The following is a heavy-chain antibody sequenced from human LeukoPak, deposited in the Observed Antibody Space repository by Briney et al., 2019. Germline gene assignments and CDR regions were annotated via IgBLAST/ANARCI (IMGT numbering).Heavy chain of an antibody. V-gene: IGHV1-24*01. CDR2: FDPEDGET. CDR3: ATDHRSTDLAYCGGGCYEAAFDA. CDR1: GYTLTELS. D-gene: IGHD2-21*02. J-gene: IGHJ3*01. Sequence: ASVKVSCKVSGYTLTELSMHWVRQAPGKGPEWMGGFDPEDGETIYAQEFQGRVTMTEDTFTDTAYMELSSLRSEDTAVYYCATDHRSTDLAYCGGGCYEAAFDAWGQGTLVTVSS.